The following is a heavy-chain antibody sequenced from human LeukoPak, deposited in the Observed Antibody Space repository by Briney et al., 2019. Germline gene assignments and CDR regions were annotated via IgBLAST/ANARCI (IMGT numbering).Heavy chain of an antibody. V-gene: IGHV4-39*01. CDR1: GGSISSSSYY. CDR2: IYYSGST. J-gene: IGHJ5*02. CDR3: ARLVVVPAGSWFDP. Sequence: SETLSLTCTVSGGSISSSSYYWGWIRQPPGKGLEWIGSIYYSGSTYYNPSLKSRVTISVDTSKNQFSLKLSSVTAADTAVYYCARLVVVPAGSWFDPWGKGTLVTVSS. D-gene: IGHD3-22*01.